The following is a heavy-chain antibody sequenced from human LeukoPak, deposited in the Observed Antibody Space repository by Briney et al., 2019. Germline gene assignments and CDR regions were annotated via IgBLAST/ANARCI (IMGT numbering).Heavy chain of an antibody. D-gene: IGHD2-21*02. V-gene: IGHV3-53*01. CDR1: GFTVSSNY. CDR3: GGDTYYAESVKGRVTISRDNSKNTLYLQMNNLRVEDTAVYYCARFYCTGDSDSCYAMDV. CDR2: ISDGGNT. Sequence: GGSLRLSCAASGFTVSSNYFIWVRQAPGKGLEWVSVISDGGNTNYAASAKGRLTTTRENSHKTMFFQTINRLVDDNAAISRGGDTYYAESVKGRVTISRDNSKNTLYLQMNNLRVEDTAVYYCARFYCTGDSDSCYAMDVWGQGTTVTVSS. J-gene: IGHJ6*02.